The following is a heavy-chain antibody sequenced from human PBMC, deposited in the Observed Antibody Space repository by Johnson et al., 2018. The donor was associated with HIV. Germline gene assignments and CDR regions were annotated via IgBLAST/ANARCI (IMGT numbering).Heavy chain of an antibody. CDR2: INWNGGSI. CDR3: ARDFVAFGECTAFDI. V-gene: IGHV3-20*04. D-gene: IGHD3-10*01. Sequence: VYLVESGGGVVQPGRSLRLSCAASGFTFSSYGMSWVRQAPGKGLEWVSGINWNGGSIGYADSVKGRFTISRDNAKKSLYLQMNSLRAEDTALYYCARDFVAFGECTAFDIWGQGTMVTVSS. J-gene: IGHJ3*02. CDR1: GFTFSSYG.